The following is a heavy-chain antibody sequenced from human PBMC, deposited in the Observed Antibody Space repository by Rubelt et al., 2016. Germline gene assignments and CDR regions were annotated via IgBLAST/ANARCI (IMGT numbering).Heavy chain of an antibody. CDR3: ARVISGVEYSSSWHFDY. CDR1: GYTFTSYG. D-gene: IGHD6-13*01. V-gene: IGHV1-18*01. J-gene: IGHJ4*02. CDR2: ISAYNGNT. Sequence: QVQLVQSGAEVKKPGASVKVSCKASGYTFTSYGISWVRQAPGQGLEWMGWISAYNGNTTYAQKPKGRCTMTTDTSTSKAYMERRSLRSDDTAVYYCARVISGVEYSSSWHFDYWGQGTLVTVSS.